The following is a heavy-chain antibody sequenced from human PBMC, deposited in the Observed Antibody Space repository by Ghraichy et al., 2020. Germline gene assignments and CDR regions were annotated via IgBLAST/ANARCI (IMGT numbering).Heavy chain of an antibody. J-gene: IGHJ4*02. CDR2: INPNSGGT. CDR3: ASVPESSNAHIDY. Sequence: ASVKVSCKASGYTFTGYYIHWVRQAPGQGLEWMGWINPNSGGTNYAPKFQGRVTMTTDMSISTAYMDVSRLRSDDTAVYYCASVPESSNAHIDYWGQGTLVTVSS. V-gene: IGHV1-2*02. D-gene: IGHD6-6*01. CDR1: GYTFTGYY.